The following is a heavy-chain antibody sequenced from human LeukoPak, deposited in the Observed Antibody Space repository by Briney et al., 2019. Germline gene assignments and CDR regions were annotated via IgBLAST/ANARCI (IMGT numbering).Heavy chain of an antibody. J-gene: IGHJ5*02. V-gene: IGHV1-8*01. CDR3: ARVGAFRSHYDFWSGPRKVYWFDP. CDR2: MSPNSGNT. Sequence: ASVKVSCKASGYTFTSYDINWVRQATGQGLEWMGWMSPNSGNTGYAQKFQGRVTMTRNTSISTAYMELSSTRSEDTAVYYCARVGAFRSHYDFWSGPRKVYWFDPWGQGTLVTVSS. D-gene: IGHD3-3*01. CDR1: GYTFTSYD.